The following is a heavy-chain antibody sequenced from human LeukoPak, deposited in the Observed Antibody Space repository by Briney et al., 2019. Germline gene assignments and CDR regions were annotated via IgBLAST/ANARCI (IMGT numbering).Heavy chain of an antibody. D-gene: IGHD3-10*01. CDR3: ARQDGLITLVPGLWFDP. J-gene: IGHJ5*02. Sequence: SETLSLTCTVSGGSIGNSPYFWGWIRQPPGKGLERVGSIYYSGSTYYNPSLKSRLTLSVDTSTNQFSLKLNSVTAADTAVYYCARQDGLITLVPGLWFDPWGQGTPVTVSS. CDR2: IYYSGST. CDR1: GGSIGNSPYF. V-gene: IGHV4-39*01.